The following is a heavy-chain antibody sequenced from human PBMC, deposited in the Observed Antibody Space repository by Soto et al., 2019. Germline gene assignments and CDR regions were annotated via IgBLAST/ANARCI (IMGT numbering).Heavy chain of an antibody. CDR2: VTRSGST. D-gene: IGHD4-17*01. CDR1: VNSMEKKRW. CDR3: ARQKVSRFYGEVDFFDY. J-gene: IGHJ4*02. Sequence: QVQLQESGPDLVKPSETLSLPCPVFVNSMEKKRWGSWFRQSPGKGLEGIGEVTRSGSTNYNPSLKSRVTISIDTSNKHLSLHLSSVTAADTAVYYCARQKVSRFYGEVDFFDYWGLGTLVTVSS. V-gene: IGHV4-4*02.